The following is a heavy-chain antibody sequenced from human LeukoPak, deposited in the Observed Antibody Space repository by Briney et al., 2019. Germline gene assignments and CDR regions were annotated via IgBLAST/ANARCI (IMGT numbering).Heavy chain of an antibody. CDR1: GFTFSTYS. CDR3: ARDFTYYDSSGLGY. V-gene: IGHV3-48*04. D-gene: IGHD3-22*01. J-gene: IGHJ4*02. CDR2: ISGSGRTI. Sequence: GGSLRLSCAASGFTFSTYSMNWVRQAPGKGLEWVSYISGSGRTIYYADSVQGRFTISRDNAKNSLYLQMNSLRAEDTAVYYCARDFTYYDSSGLGYWGQGTLVTVSS.